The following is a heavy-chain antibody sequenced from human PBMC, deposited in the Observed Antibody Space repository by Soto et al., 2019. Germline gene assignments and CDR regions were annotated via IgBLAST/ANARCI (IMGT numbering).Heavy chain of an antibody. CDR3: AKSATVTTDYFDY. CDR2: ISGSGGST. CDR1: EIGFSSYT. D-gene: IGHD4-17*01. J-gene: IGHJ4*02. Sequence: GGSLRLSCAATEIGFSSYTMHWVRQAPGKGLEWVSAISGSGGSTYYADSVKGRFTISRDNSKNTLYLQMNSLRAEDTAVYYCAKSATVTTDYFDYWGQGTLVTVSS. V-gene: IGHV3-23*01.